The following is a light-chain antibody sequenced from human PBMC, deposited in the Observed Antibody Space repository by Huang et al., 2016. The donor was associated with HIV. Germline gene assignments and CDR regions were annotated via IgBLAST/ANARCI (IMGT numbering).Light chain of an antibody. V-gene: IGKV3-11*01. Sequence: EIVLTQSPATLSLSPGERATLSCRASQSVGGYLAWYQQKPGQAPRLLIYDASNRATVIPARFSGSGSGTDLTLTISSLEPEDFAVYDCQQRTNWPPGFTFGPGTKVDIK. CDR1: QSVGGY. J-gene: IGKJ3*01. CDR2: DAS. CDR3: QQRTNWPPGFT.